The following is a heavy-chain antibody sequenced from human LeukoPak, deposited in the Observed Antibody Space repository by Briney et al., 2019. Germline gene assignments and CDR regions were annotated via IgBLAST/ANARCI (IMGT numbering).Heavy chain of an antibody. CDR3: AAGYYYDSSAYYHGDY. Sequence: GTSVKVSCKASGFTFTSSAMQWVRQARGQRLEWIGWIVVGSGNTNYAQKFQERVTITRDMSTSTAYMELSSLRSEDTAVYYCAAGYYYDSSAYYHGDYWGQGTLVTVSS. D-gene: IGHD3-22*01. V-gene: IGHV1-58*02. CDR2: IVVGSGNT. J-gene: IGHJ4*02. CDR1: GFTFTSSA.